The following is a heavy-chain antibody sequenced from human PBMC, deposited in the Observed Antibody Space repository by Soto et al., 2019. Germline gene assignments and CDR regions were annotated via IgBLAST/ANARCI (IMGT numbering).Heavy chain of an antibody. Sequence: EVQLVESGGDLVQPGGSLRLSCAASGFIFSDYTMTWVRQAPGRGLEFVSHISSNGDAIFYAESVKGRFTVSRDNAKNSLYLQMNSLRDDDTAVYFCARDHGGSTWFVGVYYFFGMDVWGQGTAVTVSS. CDR1: GFIFSDYT. D-gene: IGHD6-13*01. J-gene: IGHJ6*02. V-gene: IGHV3-48*02. CDR3: ARDHGGSTWFVGVYYFFGMDV. CDR2: ISSNGDAI.